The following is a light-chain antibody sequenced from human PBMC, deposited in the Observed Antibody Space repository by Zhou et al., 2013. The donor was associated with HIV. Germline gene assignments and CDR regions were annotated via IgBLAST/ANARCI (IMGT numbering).Light chain of an antibody. V-gene: IGKV1-12*01. J-gene: IGKJ3*01. CDR1: QGIGSW. CDR3: QRYGNSRFT. Sequence: DIQMTQSPSSVSASVGDRVTITCRASQGIGSWLAWYQQKPGKAPNLLIYAASTLQSGVPSRFSGSGSGTDFTLTISSLQPEDFAVYYCQRYGNSRFTFGPGTTIEIK. CDR2: AAS.